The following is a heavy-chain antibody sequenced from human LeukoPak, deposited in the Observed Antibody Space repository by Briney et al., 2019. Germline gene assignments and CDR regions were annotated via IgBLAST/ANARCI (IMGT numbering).Heavy chain of an antibody. CDR1: GFTFSSYW. J-gene: IGHJ3*01. Sequence: PGGSLRLSCAASGFTFSSYWMSWVRQAPGKGLEWVANIKQDGSEKYYVDSVKGRFTISRDNAKNSLYLQMNSLSAEDTAVYFCARVAYYRVTADQITDAFDVWGHGTVVTVSS. V-gene: IGHV3-7*01. CDR2: IKQDGSEK. D-gene: IGHD2-21*02. CDR3: ARVAYYRVTADQITDAFDV.